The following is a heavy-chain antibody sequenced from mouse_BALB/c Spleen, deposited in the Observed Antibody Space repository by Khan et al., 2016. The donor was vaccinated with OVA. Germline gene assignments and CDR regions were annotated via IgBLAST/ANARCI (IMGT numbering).Heavy chain of an antibody. D-gene: IGHD2-14*01. CDR3: VRDGAYHRNDGWFAY. V-gene: IGHV1-4*01. J-gene: IGHJ3*01. CDR1: GYTFTSYT. Sequence: QVQLQQSGAELARPGASVKMSCKASGYTFTSYTIHWIKKRPGQGLEWIGYINPSNGYTNYNQKFKDKATLTTDKSSTTAYLQLRSLTSDDSAVYNCVRDGAYHRNDGWFAYWGQGTLVTVSA. CDR2: INPSNGYT.